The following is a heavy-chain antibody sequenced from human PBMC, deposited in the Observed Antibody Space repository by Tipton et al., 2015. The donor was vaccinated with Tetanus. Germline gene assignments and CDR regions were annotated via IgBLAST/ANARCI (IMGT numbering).Heavy chain of an antibody. J-gene: IGHJ4*02. D-gene: IGHD3-16*01. CDR3: AREVGEGFDF. V-gene: IGHV3-48*01. CDR2: INTGGGTT. Sequence: GSLRLSCEASGFTSGFTFSYFSMNWVRQAPGKGLEWISHINTGGGTTYYANSVKGRFTISRDDAKNSLYLQMDSLRVEDTAVYYCAREVGEGFDFWGQGTLVTVSS. CDR1: GFTFSYFS.